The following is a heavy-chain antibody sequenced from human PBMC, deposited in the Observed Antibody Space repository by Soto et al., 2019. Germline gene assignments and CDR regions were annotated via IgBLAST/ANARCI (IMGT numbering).Heavy chain of an antibody. V-gene: IGHV1-8*01. Sequence: QVQLVQSGAEVKKPGASVQVSCKASGYTFTSSDINWVRQATGQGLEWMGWMNPKSGNTGYAQKFQGRVTMNRNTCIRTGYMELSSLRSEDTAGYYCARERSGSSDYWGHGTLVTVSS. D-gene: IGHD1-26*01. J-gene: IGHJ4*01. CDR3: ARERSGSSDY. CDR2: MNPKSGNT. CDR1: GYTFTSSD.